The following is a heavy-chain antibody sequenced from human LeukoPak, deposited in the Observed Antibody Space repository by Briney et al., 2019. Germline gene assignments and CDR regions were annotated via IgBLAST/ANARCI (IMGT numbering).Heavy chain of an antibody. D-gene: IGHD3-16*01. CDR2: INPLSGTA. J-gene: IGHJ4*02. V-gene: IGHV1-69*13. Sequence: SVKVSCKASGGIFGYYAISWVRQAPGQGLEWMGGINPLSGTANYAQKFQGRVTITADESTSTAYMELSSLRSEDTAVYYCASDQGAYWGQGTLVTVSS. CDR1: GGIFGYYA. CDR3: ASDQGAY.